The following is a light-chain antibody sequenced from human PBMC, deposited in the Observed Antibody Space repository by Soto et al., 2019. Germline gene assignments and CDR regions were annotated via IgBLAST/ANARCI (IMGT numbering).Light chain of an antibody. J-gene: IGLJ2*01. CDR3: QSYDSSLSIVI. CDR1: SSNIGANYD. CDR2: ANS. V-gene: IGLV1-40*01. Sequence: QLVLTQPPSVSGAPGQRVTISCTGSSSNIGANYDVRWYQQLPGTAPKLLIYANSHRPSGVPDRFSASKSDTSASLAITGLQAEDEADYYCQSYDSSLSIVIFGGGTKLTVL.